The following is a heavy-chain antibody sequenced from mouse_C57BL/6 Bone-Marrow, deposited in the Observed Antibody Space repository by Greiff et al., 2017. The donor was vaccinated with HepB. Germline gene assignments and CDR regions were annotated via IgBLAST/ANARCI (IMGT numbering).Heavy chain of an antibody. CDR2: ISSGGSYT. Sequence: VQLKESGGDLVKPGGSLKLSCAASGFTFSSYGMSWVRQTPDKRLEWVATISSGGSYTYYPDSVKGRFTISRDNAKNTLYLQMCSLKSKGTAMYYCARRSITTVVALYYAMDYWGQGTSVTVSS. CDR1: GFTFSSYG. D-gene: IGHD1-1*01. J-gene: IGHJ4*01. CDR3: ARRSITTVVALYYAMDY. V-gene: IGHV5-6*01.